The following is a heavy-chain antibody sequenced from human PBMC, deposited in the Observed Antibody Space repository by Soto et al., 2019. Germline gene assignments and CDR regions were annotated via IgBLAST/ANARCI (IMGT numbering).Heavy chain of an antibody. V-gene: IGHV1-18*01. D-gene: IGHD3-16*01. CDR2: IGDFDDDI. CDR3: ARDYDRWGEDSFDP. J-gene: IGHJ5*02. Sequence: QVQLVQSGAEMKKPGASVKVSCKASGYTFTDYGISWVRQAPGQGLEWMGWIGDFDDDINFAQKFQGRVTLTTDTSTSTAYMELRSLTSDDAAINYCARDYDRWGEDSFDPWGQGTLVTVSS. CDR1: GYTFTDYG.